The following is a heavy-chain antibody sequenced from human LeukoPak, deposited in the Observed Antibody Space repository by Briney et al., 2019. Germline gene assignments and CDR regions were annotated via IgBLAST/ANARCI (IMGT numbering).Heavy chain of an antibody. CDR1: GFPFDDKA. D-gene: IGHD1-26*01. V-gene: IGHV3-9*03. Sequence: GRSLRPSCAASGFPFDDKAMHWVRHAPGKGLEWVAGISRNSDSTGYTDSVKGRFTISRDNAKNSLYLQMNSLRAEDMALYYCVKDIGSGSYRYGGYFDYWGQGTLVTVSS. J-gene: IGHJ4*02. CDR2: ISRNSDST. CDR3: VKDIGSGSYRYGGYFDY.